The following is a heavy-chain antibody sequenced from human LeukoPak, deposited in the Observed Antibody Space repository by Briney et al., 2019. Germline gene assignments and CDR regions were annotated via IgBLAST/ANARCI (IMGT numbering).Heavy chain of an antibody. Sequence: SETLSLTCTVSGGSFSTYYWSWIRQPPGKGLEWIGYHSGSTNYNPSLKSRVTISVDTSKNQFSLKLTSVIAADTAVYYCARVFVGSYPHYYHYVDVWGKGTTVTVSS. V-gene: IGHV4-59*01. J-gene: IGHJ6*03. CDR2: HSGST. CDR1: GGSFSTYY. CDR3: ARVFVGSYPHYYHYVDV. D-gene: IGHD1-26*01.